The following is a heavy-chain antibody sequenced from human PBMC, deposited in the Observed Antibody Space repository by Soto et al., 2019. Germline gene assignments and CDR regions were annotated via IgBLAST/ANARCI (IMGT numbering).Heavy chain of an antibody. J-gene: IGHJ4*02. CDR2: MNSDGSSI. CDR1: GFTFSSYW. D-gene: IGHD3-22*01. Sequence: GGSLRLSCAASGFTFSSYWMHWVRQAPGKGLVWVSRMNSDGSSITYADSVKGRFTISRDNSKNTLYLQMNSLRAEDTAVYYCAKERGTGLLPMDFGYWGQGTLVTVSS. V-gene: IGHV3-74*01. CDR3: AKERGTGLLPMDFGY.